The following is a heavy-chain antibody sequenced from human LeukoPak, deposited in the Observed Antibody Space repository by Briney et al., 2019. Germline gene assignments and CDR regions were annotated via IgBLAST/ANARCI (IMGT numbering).Heavy chain of an antibody. CDR3: ARGIIGYYFDY. D-gene: IGHD2-15*01. CDR1: GYTFTIYG. J-gene: IGHJ4*02. V-gene: IGHV1-18*01. CDR2: ISAYGNT. Sequence: ASVKVSCKTSGYTFTIYGISWVRQAPGQGLEWMGLISAYGNTKYAQNLQGRVTMTTDTSTSTAYMELRSLRSDDTAVYYCARGIIGYYFDYWGQGTLVTVSS.